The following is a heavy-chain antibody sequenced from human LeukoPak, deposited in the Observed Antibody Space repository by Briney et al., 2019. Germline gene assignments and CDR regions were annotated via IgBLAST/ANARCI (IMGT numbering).Heavy chain of an antibody. V-gene: IGHV4-59*01. J-gene: IGHJ5*02. CDR3: ARDPRGGTSRDNWFDP. Sequence: SETLSLTCTVSGGSISTYYWSWIRQSPGKGLEWIGSVYYSGSTNYNPSLKSRVRISVDTSKNQFSLKLNSVTAADTAVYYCARDPRGGTSRDNWFDPWGQGTLVTVSS. CDR2: VYYSGST. CDR1: GGSISTYY. D-gene: IGHD1-1*01.